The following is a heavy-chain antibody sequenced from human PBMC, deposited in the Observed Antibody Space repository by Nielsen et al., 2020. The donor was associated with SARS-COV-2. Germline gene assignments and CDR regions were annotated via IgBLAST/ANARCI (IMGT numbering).Heavy chain of an antibody. CDR2: ISHDGDDE. V-gene: IGHV3-30-3*01. Sequence: GGSLRLSCAASGFIFKTYAMHWVRQAPGKGLEWVAVISHDGDDEYYTDSVKGRFTISRDNSKNTLYLQMRSLRPEDTAVYYCARDLWNQLINAALTFDSGGQGTLVGVSS. D-gene: IGHD1-14*01. J-gene: IGHJ4*02. CDR3: ARDLWNQLINAALTFDS. CDR1: GFIFKTYA.